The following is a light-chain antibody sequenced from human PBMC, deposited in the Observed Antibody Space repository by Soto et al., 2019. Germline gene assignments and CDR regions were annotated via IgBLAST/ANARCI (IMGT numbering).Light chain of an antibody. Sequence: QSALTQPPSASGSPGQSVTISCTGTSSDVGGYNYVSWYQQHPGKAPKLMIYEVSKRPSGVPDRFSGSKSGNTASLTVSGLQAEDEADYYCSSYAGSNNPVFGGGIKVTVL. J-gene: IGLJ2*01. CDR1: SSDVGGYNY. CDR2: EVS. CDR3: SSYAGSNNPV. V-gene: IGLV2-8*01.